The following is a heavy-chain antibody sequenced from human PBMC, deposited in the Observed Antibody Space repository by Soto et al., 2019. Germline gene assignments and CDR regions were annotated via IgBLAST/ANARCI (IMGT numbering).Heavy chain of an antibody. D-gene: IGHD3-16*01. CDR1: GYTLTGYY. CDR3: GKGRSGEVGVFY. Sequence: QVQLVQSGAEVKESGASVKVSCKASGYTLTGYYIHWVRQAPGQGLEWVGEISPKSGGTRYAQKFQGRVTMTKDTSITTVYMELSNLSPDDTAVYYCGKGRSGEVGVFYWGQGTLVTVHS. V-gene: IGHV1-2*02. CDR2: ISPKSGGT. J-gene: IGHJ4*02.